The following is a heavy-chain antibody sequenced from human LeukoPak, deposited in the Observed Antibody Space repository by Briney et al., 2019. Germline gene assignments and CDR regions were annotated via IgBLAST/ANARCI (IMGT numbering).Heavy chain of an antibody. Sequence: GASVKVSCKASGYTFTSYDINWVRQATGQGLEWMGWMNPNSGNTGYAQKFQGRVAMTRNTSISTAYMGLSSLRSEDTAVYYCARVDYYGSGSYLGEYYYYGMVVWGQGTTVTVSS. D-gene: IGHD3-10*01. CDR2: MNPNSGNT. V-gene: IGHV1-8*01. CDR1: GYTFTSYD. J-gene: IGHJ6*02. CDR3: ARVDYYGSGSYLGEYYYYGMVV.